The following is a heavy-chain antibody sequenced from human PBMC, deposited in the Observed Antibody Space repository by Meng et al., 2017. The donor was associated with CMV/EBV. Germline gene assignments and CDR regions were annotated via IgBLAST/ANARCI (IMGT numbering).Heavy chain of an antibody. D-gene: IGHD2-21*01. CDR1: GFTFSNAW. Sequence: GESLKISCAASGFTFSNAWMSWVRQAPGKGLEWVGRIKSKTDGGTTDYAAPVKGRFTISRDDSKNTLYLQMNSLKTEDTAVYYCTTEGVRDCGGDCWAGTIYWGQGTLVTVSS. CDR3: TTEGVRDCGGDCWAGTIY. J-gene: IGHJ4*02. CDR2: IKSKTDGGTT. V-gene: IGHV3-15*01.